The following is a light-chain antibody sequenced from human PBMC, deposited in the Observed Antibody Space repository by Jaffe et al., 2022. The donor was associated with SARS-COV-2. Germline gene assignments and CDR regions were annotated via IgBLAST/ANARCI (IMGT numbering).Light chain of an antibody. CDR3: QQYNDWPWT. CDR1: QSVSSN. CDR2: GAS. J-gene: IGKJ1*01. V-gene: IGKV3-15*01. Sequence: EIVMTQSPATLSVSPGERATLSCRASQSVSSNLAWYQLKPGQAPRLLIYGASTRATGIPARFSGSGSGTEFTLTISSLQSEDFALYYCQQYNDWPWTFGQGTKVEIK.